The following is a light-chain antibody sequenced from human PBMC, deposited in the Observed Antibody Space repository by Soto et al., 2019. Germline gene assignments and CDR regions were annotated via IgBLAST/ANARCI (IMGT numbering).Light chain of an antibody. CDR2: AAD. Sequence: ITDSTYSRSTYVEDTVIIICRASQSITNYLTWFQQKPGKAPSLLIFAADNLQDGVPSRFSGSGSGRDFSLTISRLQPEDFATYYCPQGYYRPWKFAQGTNVEIK. J-gene: IGKJ1*01. CDR1: QSITNY. CDR3: PQGYYRPWK. V-gene: IGKV1-39*01.